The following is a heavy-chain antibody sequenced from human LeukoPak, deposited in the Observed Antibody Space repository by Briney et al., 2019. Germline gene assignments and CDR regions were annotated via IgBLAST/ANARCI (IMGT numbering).Heavy chain of an antibody. CDR1: GFTFSSYA. CDR3: AKARGGYDLGGSGWTFDY. J-gene: IGHJ4*02. Sequence: GGSLRLSCAASGFTFSSYAMSWVRQAPGKGLEWVSAISGSGGSTYYADSVKSRFTISRDNSKNTLYLQMNSLRAEDTAVYYCAKARGGYDLGGSGWTFDYWGQGTLVTVSS. D-gene: IGHD5-12*01. CDR2: ISGSGGST. V-gene: IGHV3-23*01.